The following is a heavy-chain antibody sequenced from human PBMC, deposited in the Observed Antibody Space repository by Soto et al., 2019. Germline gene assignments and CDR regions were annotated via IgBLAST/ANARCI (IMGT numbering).Heavy chain of an antibody. J-gene: IGHJ4*01. V-gene: IGHV4-59*01. Sequence: PSETLSLTCTVSGGSISSNYCSWIRQPPGKGLEWIGYIYYSGSTNYNPSLKSRVTISVDTSNNQFSLKLSSVTAADTAVYYCATGVWATIFFFFIVRDPQTYFD. CDR2: IYYSGST. CDR1: GGSISSNY. D-gene: IGHD3-3*01. CDR3: ATGVWATIFFFFIVRDPQTYFD.